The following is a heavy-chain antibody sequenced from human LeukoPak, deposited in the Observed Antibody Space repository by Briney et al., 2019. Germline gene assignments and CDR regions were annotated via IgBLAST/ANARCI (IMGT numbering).Heavy chain of an antibody. V-gene: IGHV5-51*01. CDR3: ARTFPVDYDILTGYPDY. J-gene: IGHJ4*02. D-gene: IGHD3-9*01. CDR1: GYSFTSYW. Sequence: GESLKISCKGSGYSFTSYWIGWVRQMPGKGLEWMGIIYPGDSDTRYSPSFQGQVTISADKSISTAYLQWSSLKASDTAMYYCARTFPVDYDILTGYPDYWGQGTLVTVSS. CDR2: IYPGDSDT.